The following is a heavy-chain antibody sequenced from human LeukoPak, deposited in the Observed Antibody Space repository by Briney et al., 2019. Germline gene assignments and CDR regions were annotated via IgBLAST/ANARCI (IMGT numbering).Heavy chain of an antibody. CDR3: AMGHYDSSGYAHFDH. V-gene: IGHV3-74*01. J-gene: IGHJ4*02. D-gene: IGHD3-22*01. CDR2: VNSDGSSK. CDR1: GFTFSTYW. Sequence: GGSLRLSCAASGFTFSTYWMHWVRQAPGKGLVWVSRVNSDGSSKDYADSAKGRFTISRDNAKNTLYLQMNSLRVEDTAVFYCAMGHYDSSGYAHFDHWGQGTLVTVSS.